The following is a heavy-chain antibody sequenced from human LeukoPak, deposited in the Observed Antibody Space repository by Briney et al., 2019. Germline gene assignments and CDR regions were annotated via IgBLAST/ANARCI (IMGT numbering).Heavy chain of an antibody. Sequence: SETLSLTCAVSGASISGYYWNWIRQTPEKGLEWIGYVYIYQSGSTNYNPSLKSRVTISVDTSKNQFSLNLSSVTAADTAVYYCAREGTYSSSWYIHYWYFDLWGRGTLVTVSS. CDR3: AREGTYSSSWYIHYWYFDL. CDR1: GASISGYY. D-gene: IGHD6-13*01. CDR2: IYQSGST. J-gene: IGHJ2*01. V-gene: IGHV4-59*01.